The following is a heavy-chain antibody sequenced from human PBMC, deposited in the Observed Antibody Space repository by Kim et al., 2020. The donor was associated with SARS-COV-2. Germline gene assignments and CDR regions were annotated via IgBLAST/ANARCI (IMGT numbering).Heavy chain of an antibody. Sequence: SYSPTYQGQVTLSADKSISTAYLRWSSLKASDTAMYYCARPSGSYPFDYWGQGTLVTVSS. D-gene: IGHD1-26*01. V-gene: IGHV5-51*01. CDR3: ARPSGSYPFDY. J-gene: IGHJ4*02.